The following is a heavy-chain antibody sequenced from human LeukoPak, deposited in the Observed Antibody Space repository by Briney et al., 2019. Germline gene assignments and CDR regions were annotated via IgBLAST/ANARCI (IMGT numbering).Heavy chain of an antibody. CDR3: AREHSSSSVVTAISDAFDI. D-gene: IGHD2-21*02. Sequence: SETLSLTCTVSGGSISSYYWSCIRQSPGKGLEWIGYIYYSGSTNYNPSLKSRVTISVDTSKNQFSLKLSSVTAADTAVYYCAREHSSSSVVTAISDAFDIWGQGTMVTVSS. CDR2: IYYSGST. CDR1: GGSISSYY. V-gene: IGHV4-59*01. J-gene: IGHJ3*02.